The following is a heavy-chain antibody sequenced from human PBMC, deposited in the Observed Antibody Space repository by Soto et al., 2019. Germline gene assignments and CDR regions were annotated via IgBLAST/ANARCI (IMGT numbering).Heavy chain of an antibody. CDR3: ARDLRSYTRGIY. CDR1: GFTFSTFA. V-gene: IGHV3-30-3*01. J-gene: IGHJ4*02. D-gene: IGHD1-26*01. Sequence: GGSLRLFCGASGFTFSTFAMHWVRPAPGKGLEWVAVISYDGSNKYYADSVKGRITVSRDNSQNTLDLLISSLTAEDTAVYYCARDLRSYTRGIYWGQATLVTVSS. CDR2: ISYDGSNK.